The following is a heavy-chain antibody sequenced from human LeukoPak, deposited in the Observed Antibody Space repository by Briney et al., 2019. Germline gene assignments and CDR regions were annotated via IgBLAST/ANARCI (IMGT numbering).Heavy chain of an antibody. J-gene: IGHJ4*02. CDR2: IYYSGGT. V-gene: IGHV4-59*01. CDR1: GGSIISSY. Sequence: SETLSLTCTVSGGSIISSYWNWIRQPPGKGLEWIGYIYYSGGTNYNPSLKSRVTISVDTSKNQFSLKLSSVTAADTAVYYCARGAQVVGPTIFDYWGQGTLATVSS. D-gene: IGHD1-26*01. CDR3: ARGAQVVGPTIFDY.